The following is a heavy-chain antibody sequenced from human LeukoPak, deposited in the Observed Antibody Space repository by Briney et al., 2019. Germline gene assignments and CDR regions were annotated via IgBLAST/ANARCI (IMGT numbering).Heavy chain of an antibody. CDR2: IDPSDSYT. CDR1: GYSFTSYW. D-gene: IGHD2-2*01. Sequence: GESLKISCKGSGYSFTSYWISWVRQMPGKGLEWMGRIDPSDSYTNYSPSFQGHVTISADKSISTAYLQWSSLKASGTAMDYGARRYCSSTSCLLKDWFDPWGQGTLVTVSS. CDR3: ARRYCSSTSCLLKDWFDP. J-gene: IGHJ5*02. V-gene: IGHV5-10-1*01.